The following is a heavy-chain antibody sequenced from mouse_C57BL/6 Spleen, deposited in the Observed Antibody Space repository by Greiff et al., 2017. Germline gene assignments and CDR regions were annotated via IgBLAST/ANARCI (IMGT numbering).Heavy chain of an antibody. J-gene: IGHJ4*01. CDR1: GFTFSDYY. V-gene: IGHV5-16*01. Sequence: EVQGVESEGGLVQPGSSMKLSCTASGFTFSDYYMAWVRQVPEKGLEWVANINYDGSSTYYLDSLKSRFIISRDNAKNILYLQMSRLKSEDTATYYGARDRTTVVGRGAMDYWGQGTSVTVSS. CDR2: INYDGSST. D-gene: IGHD1-1*01. CDR3: ARDRTTVVGRGAMDY.